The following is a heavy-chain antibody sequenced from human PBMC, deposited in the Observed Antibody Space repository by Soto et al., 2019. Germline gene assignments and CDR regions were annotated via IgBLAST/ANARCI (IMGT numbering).Heavy chain of an antibody. Sequence: GGSLRLSCAASGFTFSSYGMHWVRQAPGKGLEWVAVIWYDGSNKYYADSVKGRFTISRDNSKNTLYLQMNSLRAEDTAVYYCARGLLGYCSGGSCYAVDYWGQGTLVTVSS. CDR1: GFTFSSYG. J-gene: IGHJ4*02. CDR3: ARGLLGYCSGGSCYAVDY. V-gene: IGHV3-33*01. D-gene: IGHD2-15*01. CDR2: IWYDGSNK.